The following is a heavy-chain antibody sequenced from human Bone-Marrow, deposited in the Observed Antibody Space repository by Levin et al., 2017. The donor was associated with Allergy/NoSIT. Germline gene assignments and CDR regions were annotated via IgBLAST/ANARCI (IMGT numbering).Heavy chain of an antibody. CDR2: IYTSGST. Sequence: SCTVSGGSISSDSDYWIWIRQPAGKGLEWIGHIYTSGSTFYSPSLKSRVTISLDTSKRQFSLKLSSVSAADTAVYYCASSLGTWGQGTLVIVSS. CDR1: GGSISSDSDY. J-gene: IGHJ5*02. D-gene: IGHD3-16*01. V-gene: IGHV4-61*09. CDR3: ASSLGT.